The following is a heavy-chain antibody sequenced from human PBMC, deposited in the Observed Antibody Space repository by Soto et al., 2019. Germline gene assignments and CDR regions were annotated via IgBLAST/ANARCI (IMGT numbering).Heavy chain of an antibody. Sequence: QVQLVESGGGVVQPGRSLRLSCAASGFTFSNSAMNWVRQAPGKGLEWVAVMSYDGSNKYIAESVKGRFTISRDNPKNTLFLQNNSVRAEDTAVYYCARGTTTSAFAAMDVWGQGTTVTVSS. CDR3: ARGTTTSAFAAMDV. J-gene: IGHJ6*02. CDR2: MSYDGSNK. CDR1: GFTFSNSA. V-gene: IGHV3-30-3*01. D-gene: IGHD1-1*01.